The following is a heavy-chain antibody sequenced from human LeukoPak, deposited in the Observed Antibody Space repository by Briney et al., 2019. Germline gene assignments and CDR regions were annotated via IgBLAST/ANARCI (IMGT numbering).Heavy chain of an antibody. J-gene: IGHJ4*02. CDR1: GFTFSSYD. Sequence: GSLRLSCAASGFTFSSYDMSWLRQPPGKALEWIGYIYYTGKTYYNPSLEGRVTILVDTSRNHFSVKLISVTAADTAVYRCARLAKVESRSLAHYFDSWGQGALVTVSS. V-gene: IGHV4-59*01. CDR2: IYYTGKT. D-gene: IGHD1-26*01. CDR3: ARLAKVESRSLAHYFDS.